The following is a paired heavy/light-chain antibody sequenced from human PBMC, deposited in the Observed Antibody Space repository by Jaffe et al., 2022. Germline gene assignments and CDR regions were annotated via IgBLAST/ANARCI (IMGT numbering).Heavy chain of an antibody. CDR2: ISSNGGST. J-gene: IGHJ3*02. V-gene: IGHV3-64*02. D-gene: IGHD5-12*01. CDR3: ARGRGESSGYVTDAFDI. CDR1: GFTFSSYA. Sequence: EVQLVESGEGLVQPGGSLRLSCAASGFTFSSYAMHWVRQAPGKGLEYVSAISSNGGSTYYADSVKGRFTISRDNSKNTLYLQMGSLRAEDMAVYYCARGRGESSGYVTDAFDIWGQGTMVTVSS.
Light chain of an antibody. CDR1: QSVLYSSNNKNY. V-gene: IGKV4-1*01. CDR3: QQYYSTPPT. Sequence: DIVMTQSPDSLAVSLGERATINCKSSQSVLYSSNNKNYLAWYQQKPGQPPKLLIYWASTRESGVPDRFSGSGSGTDFTLTISSLQAEDVAVYYCQQYYSTPPTFGPGTKVDIK. CDR2: WAS. J-gene: IGKJ3*01.